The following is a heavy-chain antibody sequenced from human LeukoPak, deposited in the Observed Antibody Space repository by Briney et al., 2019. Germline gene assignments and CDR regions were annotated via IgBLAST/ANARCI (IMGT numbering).Heavy chain of an antibody. D-gene: IGHD2-15*01. V-gene: IGHV4-4*07. J-gene: IGHJ6*03. Sequence: PSETLSLTCTVSGGSISNYFWSWVRQPAGKGLEWIGRIYGTGRSDYNPSLKSRVTISVDTSKNQFSLKLSSVTAADTAVYYCARSWCSGGSCYNYYYYMDVWGKGTTVTISS. CDR2: IYGTGRS. CDR3: ARSWCSGGSCYNYYYYMDV. CDR1: GGSISNYF.